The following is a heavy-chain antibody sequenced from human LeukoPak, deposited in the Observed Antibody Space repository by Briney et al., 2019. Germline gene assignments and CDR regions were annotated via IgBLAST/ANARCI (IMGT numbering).Heavy chain of an antibody. CDR2: ISSSSSYI. CDR3: ARTDSGWYRTTKDDY. J-gene: IGHJ4*02. CDR1: GFTFSSYS. D-gene: IGHD6-19*01. Sequence: GGSLRLSCAASGFTFSSYSMNWVRQAPGKGLEWVSSISSSSSYIYYADSVKGRFTISRDNAKNSLYLQMNSLRAEDTAVYHCARTDSGWYRTTKDDYWGQGTLVTVSS. V-gene: IGHV3-21*01.